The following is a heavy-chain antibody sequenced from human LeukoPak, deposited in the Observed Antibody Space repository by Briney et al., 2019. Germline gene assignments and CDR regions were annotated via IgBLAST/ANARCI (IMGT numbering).Heavy chain of an antibody. CDR1: GFTFDDYT. V-gene: IGHV3-43*01. J-gene: IGHJ5*02. D-gene: IGHD2-15*01. Sequence: GGSLRLSCAASGFTFDDYTMHWVRQAPGKNLEWISLIGWDGDGANYADSVEGRFTIARDNKKNLLYLQMDSLRSEDTALYFCAKGLCSGGSCCPDHWGQGTLVTVSS. CDR3: AKGLCSGGSCCPDH. CDR2: IGWDGDGA.